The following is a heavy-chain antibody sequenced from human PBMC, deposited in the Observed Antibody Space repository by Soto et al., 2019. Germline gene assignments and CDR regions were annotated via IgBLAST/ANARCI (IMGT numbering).Heavy chain of an antibody. CDR2: IYSRGST. Sequence: SETLCLTCTVSGGSISSYYGSWIRQPPPKGLEWSGYIYSRGSTYYNPSLKSRVTISVDTSKNQFSLKLSSVTAADTAVYYCARDDSSDSRSSGYFDYWGQGTLVTVSS. V-gene: IGHV4-4*09. CDR1: GGSISSYY. CDR3: ARDDSSDSRSSGYFDY. J-gene: IGHJ4*02. D-gene: IGHD6-6*01.